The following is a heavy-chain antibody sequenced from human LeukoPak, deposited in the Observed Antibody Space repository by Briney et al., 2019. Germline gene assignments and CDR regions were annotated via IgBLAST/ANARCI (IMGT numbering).Heavy chain of an antibody. D-gene: IGHD1-26*01. Sequence: SETLSLTCTVSGGSIGSYYWSWIRQPPGKGLEGIGYIYYSGSTNYNPSLKSRVTISVDTSKNQFSLKLSSVTAADTAVYYCARSGSHRRSWFDPWGQGTLVTVSS. CDR3: ARSGSHRRSWFDP. CDR1: GGSIGSYY. J-gene: IGHJ5*02. V-gene: IGHV4-59*13. CDR2: IYYSGST.